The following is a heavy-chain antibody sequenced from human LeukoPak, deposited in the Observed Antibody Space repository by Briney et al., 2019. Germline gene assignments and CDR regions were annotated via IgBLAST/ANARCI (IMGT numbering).Heavy chain of an antibody. CDR2: ISDSGAGT. J-gene: IGHJ4*02. V-gene: IGHV3-23*01. D-gene: IGHD3-10*02. Sequence: PGGSLRLSCVDSGFTFSSYAMSWVRQLPGKGLEWVSGISDSGAGTYYAGSVKGRFTISRDNSKNMLYLQMNSLRAEDTAVYYCASRQGLGWHYVNWGQGTLVTVSS. CDR3: ASRQGLGWHYVN. CDR1: GFTFSSYA.